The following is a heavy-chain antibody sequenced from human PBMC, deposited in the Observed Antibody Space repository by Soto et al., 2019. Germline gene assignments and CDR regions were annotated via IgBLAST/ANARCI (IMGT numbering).Heavy chain of an antibody. CDR2: INPSGGST. Sequence: QVQLVQSGAEVKKPGASVKVSCKASGYTFTSYYMHWVRQAPGQGLEWMGIINPSGGSTSYAQKFQGRVTMTRDTSTSTVYMELSSLRSEDTAVYYCARDLTASQTIFGVVGWFNPWGQGTLVTVSS. V-gene: IGHV1-46*01. D-gene: IGHD3-3*01. CDR1: GYTFTSYY. J-gene: IGHJ5*02. CDR3: ARDLTASQTIFGVVGWFNP.